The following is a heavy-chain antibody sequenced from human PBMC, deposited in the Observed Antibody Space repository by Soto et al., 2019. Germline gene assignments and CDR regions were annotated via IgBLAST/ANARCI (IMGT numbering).Heavy chain of an antibody. CDR2: IIPIFGIT. CDR1: GGTFNNCT. V-gene: IGHV1-69*02. CDR3: ARSSGYGDSSEGLDI. D-gene: IGHD4-17*01. J-gene: IGHJ3*02. Sequence: QVKLVQSGAEVKKPGSSVRVSCKASGGTFNNCTISRVRQAPGQGLEWMGRIIPIFGITNYAQKFQGRVTITADKCTSTAYMELSSLRSEDTAVYYCARSSGYGDSSEGLDIWGQGTMVTVSS.